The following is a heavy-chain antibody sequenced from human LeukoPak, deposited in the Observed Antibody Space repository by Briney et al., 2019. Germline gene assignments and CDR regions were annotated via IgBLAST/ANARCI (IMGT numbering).Heavy chain of an antibody. D-gene: IGHD3-22*01. CDR3: ATDLGYYDSSGYYSDY. V-gene: IGHV1-24*01. CDR2: FDPEDGET. J-gene: IGHJ4*02. Sequence: ASVKVSCKVSGYTLTELSMHWVRQAPGKGLEWMGGFDPEDGETIYAQKFQGRVTMTEDTSTDTAYMELSSLRSEDTAVYYCATDLGYYDSSGYYSDYWGQGTLVTVSS. CDR1: GYTLTELS.